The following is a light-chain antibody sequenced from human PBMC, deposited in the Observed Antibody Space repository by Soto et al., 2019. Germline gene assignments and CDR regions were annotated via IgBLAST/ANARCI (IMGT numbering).Light chain of an antibody. Sequence: DIQLTQSPSSLSASVGDRVTITCRASQTISSRLNWYQQKPGKAPRLLIYGASSFQSRVPSRFGGSGSVTESTITNSSVQPEEFATYYCQQSSSTPRPFGQGNKVEVK. J-gene: IGKJ1*01. CDR2: GAS. CDR1: QTISSR. CDR3: QQSSSTPRP. V-gene: IGKV1-39*01.